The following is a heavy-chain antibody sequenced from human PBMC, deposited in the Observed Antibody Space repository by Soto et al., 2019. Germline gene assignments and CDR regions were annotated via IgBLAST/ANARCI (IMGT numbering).Heavy chain of an antibody. Sequence: QVQLQESGPGLVKPSETLSLTCTVSGGSISSYYWGWIRQSPGKGLEWIGYLHYSGSTNYNPSLRSRVTISVDTPKNRYSLKVNSMTAADTAIYYCARGGVAARKGRWFDPWGQGTLVTVSS. D-gene: IGHD6-25*01. V-gene: IGHV4-59*01. CDR3: ARGGVAARKGRWFDP. J-gene: IGHJ5*02. CDR2: LHYSGST. CDR1: GGSISSYY.